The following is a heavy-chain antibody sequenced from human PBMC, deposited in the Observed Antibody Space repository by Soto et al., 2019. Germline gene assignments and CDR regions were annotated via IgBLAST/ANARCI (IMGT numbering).Heavy chain of an antibody. CDR2: INAGNGNT. V-gene: IGHV1-3*01. Sequence: GASVKVSCKASGYTFTGYYMHWVRQAPGQRLEWMGWINAGNGNTKYSQKFQGRVTITRDTSASTAYMELSSLRSEDTAVYYCAGRPLLALVGGAFDIWGQGTMVTVSS. CDR1: GYTFTGYY. J-gene: IGHJ3*02. D-gene: IGHD3-10*01. CDR3: AGRPLLALVGGAFDI.